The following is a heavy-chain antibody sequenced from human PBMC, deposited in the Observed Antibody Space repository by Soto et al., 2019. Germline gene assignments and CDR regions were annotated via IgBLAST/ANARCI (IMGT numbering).Heavy chain of an antibody. D-gene: IGHD3-9*01. J-gene: IGHJ3*02. CDR2: INHSGST. V-gene: IGHV4-34*02. CDR3: AGETSDYDILTAPTTFDI. CDR1: GGSFSGYY. Sequence: QVQLQQWGAGLLKPSETLSLTCAVSGGSFSGYYWSWIRQPPGKGLEWIGEINHSGSTDYNPSLKSRVTISVDTSKKQISLKASSVTAADTAVYYCAGETSDYDILTAPTTFDIWGQGTMVTVSS.